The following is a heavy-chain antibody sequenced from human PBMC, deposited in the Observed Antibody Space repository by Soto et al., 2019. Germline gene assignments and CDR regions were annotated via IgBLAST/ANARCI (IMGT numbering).Heavy chain of an antibody. CDR3: ARAVDTERIYYSYYSMAV. CDR2: IYYSGST. Sequence: SETLSLTCTVAGGSISSYYWSWIRQPPGKGLEWIGYIYYSGSTNYNPSLKSRVTISVDTSKNQFSLKLSSVTAADTAVYYCARAVDTERIYYSYYSMAVWGKGTTVTVS. V-gene: IGHV4-59*01. D-gene: IGHD5-18*01. CDR1: GGSISSYY. J-gene: IGHJ6*03.